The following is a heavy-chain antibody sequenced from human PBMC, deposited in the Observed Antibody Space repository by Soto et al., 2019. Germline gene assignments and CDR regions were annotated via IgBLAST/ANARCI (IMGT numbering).Heavy chain of an antibody. CDR2: INPNSGGT. V-gene: IGHV1-2*04. CDR3: ARRNPNWNDAFDI. J-gene: IGHJ3*02. Sequence: ASVKVSCKASGYTFTGYYTHWVRQAPGQGLEWMGWINPNSGGTNYAQKFQGWVAMTRDTSISTAYMELSRLRSDDTAVYYCARRNPNWNDAFDIWGQGTMVTVSS. CDR1: GYTFTGYY. D-gene: IGHD1-1*01.